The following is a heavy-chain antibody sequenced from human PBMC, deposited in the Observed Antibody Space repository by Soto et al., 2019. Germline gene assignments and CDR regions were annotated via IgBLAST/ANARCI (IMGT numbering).Heavy chain of an antibody. D-gene: IGHD2-2*01. J-gene: IGHJ4*02. V-gene: IGHV4-30-4*01. CDR1: GGSITGYY. CDR2: IFYSGST. CDR3: ARWGQGRYDPRAYAY. Sequence: PSETLSLTCTVSGGSITGYYWSWIRQPPGKGLEWIGYIFYSGSTYYNPSLRSRVTISVDTSKNQFSLKLSSVTAADTAVYYCARWGQGRYDPRAYAYWGQGTLVTVSS.